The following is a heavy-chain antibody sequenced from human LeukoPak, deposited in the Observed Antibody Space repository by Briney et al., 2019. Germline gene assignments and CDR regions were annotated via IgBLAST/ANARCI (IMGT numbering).Heavy chain of an antibody. V-gene: IGHV3-30*02. CDR3: AKVPPTPVDY. D-gene: IGHD4-17*01. J-gene: IGHJ4*02. CDR1: GFTFSSYG. Sequence: QPGGSLRLSCAASGFTFSSYGMHWVRQAPGKGLEWVAFIRYDGSNKYYADSVKGRFTISRDNSKNTLYLQMNSLRAEDTAVYCCAKVPPTPVDYWGQGTLVTVSS. CDR2: IRYDGSNK.